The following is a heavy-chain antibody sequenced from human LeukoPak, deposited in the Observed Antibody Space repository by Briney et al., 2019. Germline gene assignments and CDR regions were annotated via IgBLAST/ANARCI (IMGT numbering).Heavy chain of an antibody. Sequence: GGSLRLSCAASGFTFSSYSMNWVRQAPGKGLEWASSISSSSSYIYYADSVKGRFTISRDNAKNSLYLQMNSLRAEDTAVYYCARGLEGITMAAFDIWGQGTMVTVSS. CDR1: GFTFSSYS. D-gene: IGHD3-10*01. J-gene: IGHJ3*02. CDR2: ISSSSSYI. V-gene: IGHV3-21*01. CDR3: ARGLEGITMAAFDI.